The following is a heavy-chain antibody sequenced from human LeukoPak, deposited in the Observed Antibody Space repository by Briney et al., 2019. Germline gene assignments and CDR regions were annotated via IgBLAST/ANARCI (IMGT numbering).Heavy chain of an antibody. CDR1: GYTFTSYG. J-gene: IGHJ4*02. Sequence: GASVKVSCKASGYTFTSYGVSWVRQAPGQGLEWMGWSSAYNGNTNYAQKLQGRVTMTTDTSTSTAYMELRSLRSDDTAVYYCAYTFGSGSYRPLGYWGQGTLVTVSS. CDR2: SSAYNGNT. D-gene: IGHD3-10*01. V-gene: IGHV1-18*01. CDR3: AYTFGSGSYRPLGY.